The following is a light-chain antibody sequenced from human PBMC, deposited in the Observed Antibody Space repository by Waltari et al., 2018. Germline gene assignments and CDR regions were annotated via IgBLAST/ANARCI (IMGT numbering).Light chain of an antibody. CDR1: QCVSSY. CDR3: QQRSDWLLT. V-gene: IGKV3-11*01. Sequence: PGERATLACRASQCVSSYLAWYQQKSGQAPRLPIYDASNRATGIPARFSGGGSGTDFTLTISSLEPEDFAVYYCQQRSDWLLTFGGGTKVEIK. J-gene: IGKJ4*01. CDR2: DAS.